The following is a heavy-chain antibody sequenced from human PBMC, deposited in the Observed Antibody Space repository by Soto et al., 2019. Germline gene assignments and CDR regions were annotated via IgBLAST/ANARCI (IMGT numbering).Heavy chain of an antibody. V-gene: IGHV4-31*03. J-gene: IGHJ6*02. CDR1: GGSISSGGYY. CDR2: IYYSGST. CDR3: ARGGYYFYYGMDV. Sequence: SETLSLTCTVSGGSISSGGYYWSWIRQHPGKGLEWIGYIYYSGSTYYNPSLKSRVSISVDTSKNQFSLKLSSVTAADTAVYYCARGGYYFYYGMDVWGQGTTVTVSS.